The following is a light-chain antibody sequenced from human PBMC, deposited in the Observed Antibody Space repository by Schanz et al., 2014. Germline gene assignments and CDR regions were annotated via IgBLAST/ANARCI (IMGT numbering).Light chain of an antibody. CDR3: QQRSNFP. CDR2: GAS. CDR1: QSVSSSH. V-gene: IGKV3D-20*02. Sequence: EIVLTQSPGTLSLSPGERATLSCRASQSVSSSHLTWYQQKPGQGPRLLIYGASTRATGIPARFSGSGSGTEFTLTISRLEPEDFAVYYCQQRSNFPFGPGTKVDIK. J-gene: IGKJ3*01.